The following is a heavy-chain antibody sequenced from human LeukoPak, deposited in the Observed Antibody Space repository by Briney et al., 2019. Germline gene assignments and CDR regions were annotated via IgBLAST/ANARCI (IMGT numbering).Heavy chain of an antibody. J-gene: IGHJ4*02. Sequence: GGSLRLSCAVSGFTVSSNSMSWVRQAPGKGLEWVSILYSGGGTDYADSVKGRFTISRDKSKNTLYLGMNSLRVEDTAVYYCAREYCSGGSCYRRQYYFDYWGQGTLVTVSS. V-gene: IGHV3-53*01. CDR3: AREYCSGGSCYRRQYYFDY. CDR1: GFTVSSNS. D-gene: IGHD2-15*01. CDR2: LYSGGGT.